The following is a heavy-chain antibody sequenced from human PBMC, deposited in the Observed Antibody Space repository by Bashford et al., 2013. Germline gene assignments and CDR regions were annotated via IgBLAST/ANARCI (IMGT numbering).Heavy chain of an antibody. D-gene: IGHD2-2*03. CDR1: GGSISSSNW. J-gene: IGHJ6*03. V-gene: IGHV4-4*02. CDR3: ARVFSGYCSSTSCSEGIGYMDV. Sequence: SETLSLTCAVSGGSISSSNWWSWVRQPPGKGLEWIGEIYHSGSTNYNPSLKSRVTISVDKSKNQFSLKLSSVTAADTAVYYCARVFSGYCSSTSCSEGIGYMDVWGKGTTVTVSS. CDR2: IYHSGST.